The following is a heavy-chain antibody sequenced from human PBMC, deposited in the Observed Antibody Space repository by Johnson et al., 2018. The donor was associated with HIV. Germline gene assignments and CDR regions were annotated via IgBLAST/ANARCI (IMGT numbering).Heavy chain of an antibody. J-gene: IGHJ3*02. D-gene: IGHD6-13*01. CDR3: ARERIAAAGLDAFDI. Sequence: QVQLVESGGGVVQPGRSLRLSCAASGFTFSTYGMHWVRQAPGKGLEWVSVFYSDSNTYSSDSVKGRFTISRDNSKNTLYLQMNSLRAEDTAVYYCARERIAAAGLDAFDIWGQGTMVTVSS. V-gene: IGHV3-NL1*01. CDR1: GFTFSTYG. CDR2: FYSDSNT.